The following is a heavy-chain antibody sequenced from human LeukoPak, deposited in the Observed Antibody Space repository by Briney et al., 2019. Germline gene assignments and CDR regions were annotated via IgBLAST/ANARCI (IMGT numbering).Heavy chain of an antibody. D-gene: IGHD1-14*01. CDR1: GFTFSSYA. CDR2: IYSGGST. V-gene: IGHV3-66*01. CDR3: ARDLGMSY. J-gene: IGHJ4*02. Sequence: TGGSLRLSCAASGFTFSSYAMSWVRQAPGKGLEWVSVIYSGGSTYYADSVKGRFTISRDNSKNTLYLQMNSLRAEDTAVYYCARDLGMSYWGQGTLVTVSS.